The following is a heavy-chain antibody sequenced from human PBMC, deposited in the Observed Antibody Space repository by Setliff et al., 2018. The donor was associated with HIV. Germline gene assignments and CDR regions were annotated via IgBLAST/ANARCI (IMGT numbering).Heavy chain of an antibody. CDR3: TGSQYCSGGSCYHNFDY. Sequence: GGSLRLSCAASGFTFSNAWMSWVRQAPGKGLEWVGRIKSKSDGGTTDYAAPVKAKFTISRDDSKNTLYLQMNSLKTDDTAVYYCTGSQYCSGGSCYHNFDYWGQGTLVTVSS. V-gene: IGHV3-15*01. J-gene: IGHJ4*02. D-gene: IGHD2-15*01. CDR2: IKSKSDGGTT. CDR1: GFTFSNAW.